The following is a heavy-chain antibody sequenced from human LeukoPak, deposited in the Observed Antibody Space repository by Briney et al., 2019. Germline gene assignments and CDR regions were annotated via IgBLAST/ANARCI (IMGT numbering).Heavy chain of an antibody. D-gene: IGHD3-3*01. CDR2: IYYSGST. J-gene: IGHJ4*02. Sequence: TSETLSLTCTVSGGSISSSSYYWGWIRQPPGKGLEWIGSIYYSGSTYYNPSLKSRVTISVDTSKNQFSLKLSSVTAEDTVVYYCWIVKLRFLEWLTSEDFFEHWGQGTLVTVSS. CDR3: WIVKLRFLEWLTSEDFFEH. V-gene: IGHV4-39*07. CDR1: GGSISSSSYY.